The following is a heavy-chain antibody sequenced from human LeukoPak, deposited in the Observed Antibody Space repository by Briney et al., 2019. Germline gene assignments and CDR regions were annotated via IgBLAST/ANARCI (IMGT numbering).Heavy chain of an antibody. CDR2: ISSSSSYI. D-gene: IGHD1-14*01. CDR1: GFTFSSYS. V-gene: IGHV3-21*01. CDR3: AREVWRKRAFDI. J-gene: IGHJ3*02. Sequence: PGGSLRLSCAASGFTFSSYSMNWVRQAPGKGLEWVSSISSSSSYIYYADSVKGRFTISRDNAKNSLYLQMNSLRAEDTAVYYCAREVWRKRAFDIWGQGTMVTVSS.